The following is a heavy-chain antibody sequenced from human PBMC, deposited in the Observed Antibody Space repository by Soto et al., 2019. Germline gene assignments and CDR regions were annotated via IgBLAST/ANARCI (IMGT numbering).Heavy chain of an antibody. J-gene: IGHJ6*02. CDR1: GFTFSNAW. CDR2: IKSKTDGGTT. V-gene: IGHV3-15*07. D-gene: IGHD6-19*01. CDR3: TTPGGAVAGNYYYYYYGMDV. Sequence: GGSLRLSCAASGFTFSNAWMNWVRQAPGKGLEWVGRIKSKTDGGTTDYAAPVKGRFTISRDDSKNTLYLQMNSLKTEDTAVYYCTTPGGAVAGNYYYYYYGMDVWGQGTTVTVSS.